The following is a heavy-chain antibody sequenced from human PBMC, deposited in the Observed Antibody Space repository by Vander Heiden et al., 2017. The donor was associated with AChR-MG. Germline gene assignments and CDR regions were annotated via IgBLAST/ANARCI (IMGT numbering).Heavy chain of an antibody. CDR3: AKLNGYDGDDDAFDM. D-gene: IGHD5-12*01. Sequence: EVQLLESGGGLVQPGGSLRLSCTASGFAFSHFGMSWVRQAPGNALECDPSFRKTADNTYYTASVKGRFTMSRDNSKNTVYLQMSSLRAEDTAIYYCAKLNGYDGDDDAFDMWGQGTMVTVSS. CDR2: FRKTADNT. CDR1: GFAFSHFG. J-gene: IGHJ3*02. V-gene: IGHV3-23*01.